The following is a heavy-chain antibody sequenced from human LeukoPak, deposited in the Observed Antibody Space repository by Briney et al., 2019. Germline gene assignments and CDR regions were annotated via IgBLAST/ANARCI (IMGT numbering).Heavy chain of an antibody. CDR1: GYTFTSYG. D-gene: IGHD2-2*01. J-gene: IGHJ6*02. CDR3: ARAPRFTIVVVPDYYCGMDV. CDR2: ISAYNGNT. Sequence: ASVKVSCKASGYTFTSYGISWVRQAPGQGLEWMGWISAYNGNTNYAQKLQGRVTMTTDTSTSTAYMELRSLRSDDTAVYYCARAPRFTIVVVPDYYCGMDVWGQGTTVTVSS. V-gene: IGHV1-18*01.